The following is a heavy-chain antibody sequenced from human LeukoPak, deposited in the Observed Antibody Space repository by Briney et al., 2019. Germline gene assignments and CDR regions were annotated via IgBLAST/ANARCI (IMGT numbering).Heavy chain of an antibody. CDR3: ARDLMVRGVHYYYYMDV. CDR2: INPSGGST. CDR1: GYTFTSYY. J-gene: IGHJ6*03. Sequence: ASVKVSCKASGYTFTSYYMHWVRQAPRQGLEWMGIINPSGGSTSYAQKFQGRVTMTRDTSTSTVYMELSSLRSEDTAVYYCARDLMVRGVHYYYYMDVWGKGTTVTISS. D-gene: IGHD3-10*01. V-gene: IGHV1-46*01.